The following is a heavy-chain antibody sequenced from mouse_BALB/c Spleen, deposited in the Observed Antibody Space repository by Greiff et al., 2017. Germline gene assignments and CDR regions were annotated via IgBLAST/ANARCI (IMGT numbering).Heavy chain of an antibody. Sequence: VQLQQSGAELVKPGASVKLSCKASGYTFTSYYMYWVKQRPGQGLEWIGGINPSNGGTNFNEKFKSKATLTVDKSSSTAYMQLSSLTSEDSAVYYCTAYYRYDGYYYAMDYWGQGTSVTVSS. V-gene: IGHV1S81*02. CDR3: TAYYRYDGYYYAMDY. CDR2: INPSNGGT. D-gene: IGHD2-14*01. J-gene: IGHJ4*01. CDR1: GYTFTSYY.